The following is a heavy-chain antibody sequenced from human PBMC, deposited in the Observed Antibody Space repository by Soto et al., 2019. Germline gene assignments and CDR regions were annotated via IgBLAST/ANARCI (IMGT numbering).Heavy chain of an antibody. D-gene: IGHD1-26*01. CDR1: GGSISSGDYY. V-gene: IGHV4-30-4*01. CDR3: ATLHSGSYYYYGMDV. CDR2: IYYSGST. Sequence: LSLTCTVSGGSISSGDYYWSWIRQPPGKGLEWIGYIYYSGSTYYNPSLKSRVTISVDTSKNQFSLKLSSVTAADTAVYYCATLHSGSYYYYGMDVWGQGTTVTV. J-gene: IGHJ6*02.